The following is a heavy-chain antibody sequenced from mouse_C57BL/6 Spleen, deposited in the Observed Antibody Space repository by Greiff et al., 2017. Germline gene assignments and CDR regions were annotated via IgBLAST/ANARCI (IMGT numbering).Heavy chain of an antibody. Sequence: EVQLKESGPGLVKPSQSLSLTCSVTGYSITSGYYWNWIRQFPGNKLEWMGYISYDGSNNYNPSLKNRISITRDTSKNQFFLKLNSVTTEDTATYYCAREGGPYYAMDYWGQGTSVTVSS. V-gene: IGHV3-6*01. CDR3: AREGGPYYAMDY. J-gene: IGHJ4*01. CDR2: ISYDGSN. CDR1: GYSITSGYY.